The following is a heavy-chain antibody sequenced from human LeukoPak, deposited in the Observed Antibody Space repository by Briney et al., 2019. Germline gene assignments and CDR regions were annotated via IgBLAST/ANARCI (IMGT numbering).Heavy chain of an antibody. J-gene: IGHJ4*02. D-gene: IGHD2-21*02. CDR2: ISYDGSNK. V-gene: IGHV3-30*04. CDR3: ARDGGPLVVVTATDRYYFDY. CDR1: GFTFSRYA. Sequence: PGRSLRLSCAASGFTFSRYAMHWVRQAPGKGLEWVAVISYDGSNKYYADSVKGRFTISRDNSKNTLYLQMNSLRAEDTAVYYCARDGGPLVVVTATDRYYFDYWGQGTLVTVSS.